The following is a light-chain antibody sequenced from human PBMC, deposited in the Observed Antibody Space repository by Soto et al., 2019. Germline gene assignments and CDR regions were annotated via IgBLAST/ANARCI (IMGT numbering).Light chain of an antibody. CDR3: QQYNNWLFT. J-gene: IGKJ3*01. V-gene: IGKV3-15*01. CDR1: QSVSSN. Sequence: EIVMTQSPATLSVSPGERATLSCRASQSVSSNLAWYQQKPGQAPRLLIYDASARATGIPARFSGSGSGTELTLTISSLQSEDFAVYYCQQYNNWLFTCGPGTKVDIK. CDR2: DAS.